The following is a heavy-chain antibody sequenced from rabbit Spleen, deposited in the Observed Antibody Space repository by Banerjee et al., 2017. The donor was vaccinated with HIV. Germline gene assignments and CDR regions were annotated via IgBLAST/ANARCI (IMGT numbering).Heavy chain of an antibody. CDR1: GVSFSVRAY. Sequence: QQVGYSGGDLVKPWASLTRTCTDSGVSFSVRAYMGWVRQAPGKGLEWFACIDAGSSGFTYFASWAKGRFTITKTSSTTVTLQMTSLPAADTATYFCARDTSSSFSSYSMDLWGPGTLVTVS. D-gene: IGHD1-1*01. J-gene: IGHJ6*01. V-gene: IGHV1S40*01. CDR2: IDAGSSGFT. CDR3: ARDTSSSFSSYSMDL.